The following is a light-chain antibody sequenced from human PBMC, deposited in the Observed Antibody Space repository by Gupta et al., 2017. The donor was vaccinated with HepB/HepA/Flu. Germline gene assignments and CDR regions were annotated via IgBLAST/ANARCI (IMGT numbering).Light chain of an antibody. CDR3: QHYNTSSRT. J-gene: IGKJ1*01. V-gene: IGKV1-5*03. Sequence: DIQMTQSPSTLSASVGDRVTITCRASQSISSWLAWYQQKPGKAPKLLIYKASSLESGVPARFSGSGSGTEFTLTISSLQPDDFATYYYQHYNTSSRTFHQGTKVEVK. CDR2: KAS. CDR1: QSISSW.